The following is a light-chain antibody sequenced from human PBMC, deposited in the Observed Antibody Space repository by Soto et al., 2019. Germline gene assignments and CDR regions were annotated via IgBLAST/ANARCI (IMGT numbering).Light chain of an antibody. CDR3: SSYAGSNNIYV. J-gene: IGLJ1*01. CDR2: EVS. CDR1: SRDVGGYNY. V-gene: IGLV2-8*01. Sequence: SALTLPPSASGSPRQSVTISFTGTSRDVGGYNYVSWYQQHPGKAPKLMIYEVSKRPSGVPDRFSGSKSSNTASLTVSGLQAEDEADYYCSSYAGSNNIYVFGTGTKVTVL.